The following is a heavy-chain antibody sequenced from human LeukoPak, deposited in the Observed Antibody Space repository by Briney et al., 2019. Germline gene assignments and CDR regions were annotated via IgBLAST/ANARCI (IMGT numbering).Heavy chain of an antibody. CDR2: INQDGSQK. CDR1: GFTFSCYA. CDR3: ARYSAYNLDN. J-gene: IGHJ4*02. V-gene: IGHV3-7*01. D-gene: IGHD5-12*01. Sequence: GGSLRLSCAASGFTFSCYAMSWVRQAPGKGLEWVGKINQDGSQKTYANSVEGRFTMSRDNAKNSLYLQMNNLKTEDTGVYYCARYSAYNLDNWGQGTLVTASS.